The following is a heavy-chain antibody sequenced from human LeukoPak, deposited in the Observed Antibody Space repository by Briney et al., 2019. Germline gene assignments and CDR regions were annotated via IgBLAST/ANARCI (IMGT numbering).Heavy chain of an antibody. CDR2: IYPGDSDT. CDR3: ARGRVETRDAFDI. Sequence: GESLEISCKGSGYSFTSYWIGWVRQMPGKGLEWMGIIYPGDSDTRYSPSFQGQVTISADKSISTVYLQWSSLKASDTAMYYCARGRVETRDAFDIWGQGTMVTVSS. D-gene: IGHD2-21*02. V-gene: IGHV5-51*01. J-gene: IGHJ3*02. CDR1: GYSFTSYW.